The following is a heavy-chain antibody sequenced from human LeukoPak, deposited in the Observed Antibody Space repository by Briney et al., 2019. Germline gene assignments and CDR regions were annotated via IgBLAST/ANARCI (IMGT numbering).Heavy chain of an antibody. J-gene: IGHJ5*02. CDR2: IIPILGIA. V-gene: IGHV1-69*04. CDR1: GGTFSSYA. D-gene: IGHD3-3*01. CDR3: ARDQPPSYYDFWSGTSLHNWFDP. Sequence: GASVKVSCKASGGTFSSYAISWVRQAPGQGLEWMGRIIPILGIANYAQKFQGRVTITADKSTSTAYMELSSLRSEDTAVYYCARDQPPSYYDFWSGTSLHNWFDPWGQGTLVTVSS.